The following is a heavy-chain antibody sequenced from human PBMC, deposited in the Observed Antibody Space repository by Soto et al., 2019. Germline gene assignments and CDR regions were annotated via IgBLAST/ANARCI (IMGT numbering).Heavy chain of an antibody. J-gene: IGHJ5*02. V-gene: IGHV3-7*03. D-gene: IGHD4-4*01. CDR3: AITTSTVSYWFDP. CDR2: IKEDGTEQ. CDR1: GFSFSGYW. Sequence: GGALRLSCVDPGFSFSGYWMSWVRQAPGKGPEWVANIKEDGTEQHYVDSVKGRFTISRDNSENSLFLQMNNLRAEDSAIYYCAITTSTVSYWFDPWGPGTRSPSPQ.